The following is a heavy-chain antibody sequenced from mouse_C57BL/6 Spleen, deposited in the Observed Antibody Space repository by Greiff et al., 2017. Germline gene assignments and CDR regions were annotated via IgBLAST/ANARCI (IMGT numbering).Heavy chain of an antibody. CDR3: AREGVSIYARDY. Sequence: EVMLVESEGGLVQPGSSMKLSCTASGFTFSDYYMAWVRQVPEKGLEWVANINYDGSSTYYLDSLKSRFIISSDNAKNILYLQMSSLKSEDTATYYSAREGVSIYARDYWGQGTSVTVSS. CDR2: INYDGSST. CDR1: GFTFSDYY. J-gene: IGHJ4*01. D-gene: IGHD2-2*01. V-gene: IGHV5-16*01.